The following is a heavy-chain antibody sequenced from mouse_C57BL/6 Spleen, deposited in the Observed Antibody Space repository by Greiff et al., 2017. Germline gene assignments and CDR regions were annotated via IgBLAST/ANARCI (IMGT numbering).Heavy chain of an antibody. D-gene: IGHD1-1*01. J-gene: IGHJ4*01. CDR1: GFSLTSYG. V-gene: IGHV2-6-1*01. Sequence: QVQLKQSGPGLVAPSQSLSITCTVSGFSLTSYGVHWVRQPPGKGLEWLVVIWSDGSTTYNSALKSRLSISKDNSKSHVFLKMNSHQTDDTAMYYCARHPSYFYAMDDWGQGTSVTVSS. CDR3: ARHPSYFYAMDD. CDR2: IWSDGST.